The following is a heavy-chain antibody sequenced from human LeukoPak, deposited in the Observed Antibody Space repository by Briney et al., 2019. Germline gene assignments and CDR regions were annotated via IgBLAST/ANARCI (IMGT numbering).Heavy chain of an antibody. Sequence: GGSLRLSCAASGFTVSSNYMSWIRQAPGKGLEWVSVIYSGGSTYYADSVKGRFTISRDNSKNTLYLQMNNLRAEDTAVYYCARGSATVTSRGNWFDPWGQGTLVTVSS. V-gene: IGHV3-53*01. J-gene: IGHJ5*02. D-gene: IGHD4-17*01. CDR1: GFTVSSNY. CDR3: ARGSATVTSRGNWFDP. CDR2: IYSGGST.